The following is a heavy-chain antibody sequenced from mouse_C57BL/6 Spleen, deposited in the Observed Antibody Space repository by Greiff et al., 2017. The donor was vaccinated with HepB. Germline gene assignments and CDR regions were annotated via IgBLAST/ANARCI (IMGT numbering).Heavy chain of an antibody. V-gene: IGHV5-9-1*02. J-gene: IGHJ1*03. Sequence: EVMLVESGEGLVKPGGSLKLSCAASGFTFSSYAMSWVRQTPEKRLEWVAYISSGGDYIYYADTVKGRFTISRDNARNTLYLQMSSLKSEDTAMYYCTREGEWLLRRYFDVWGTGTTVTVSS. CDR2: ISSGGDYI. D-gene: IGHD2-3*01. CDR1: GFTFSSYA. CDR3: TREGEWLLRRYFDV.